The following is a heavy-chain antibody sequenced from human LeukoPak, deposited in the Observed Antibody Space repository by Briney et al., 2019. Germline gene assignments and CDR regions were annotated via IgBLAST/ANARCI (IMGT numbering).Heavy chain of an antibody. CDR3: ARSGKIIVGATNDWFDP. Sequence: SETLSLTCAVYGGSFSGYYWSWIRQPPGKGLEWIGEINHSGSTNYNPSLKSRVTISVDTSKNQFSLKLSSVTAVDTAVYYCARSGKIIVGATNDWFDPWGQGTLVTVSS. V-gene: IGHV4-34*01. CDR1: GGSFSGYY. CDR2: INHSGST. D-gene: IGHD1-26*01. J-gene: IGHJ5*02.